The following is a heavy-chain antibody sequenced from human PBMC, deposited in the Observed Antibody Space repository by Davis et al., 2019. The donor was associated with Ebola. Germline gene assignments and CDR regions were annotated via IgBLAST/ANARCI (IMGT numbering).Heavy chain of an antibody. CDR3: ARVGKWELFIDY. V-gene: IGHV3-66*01. CDR1: GFTVSSNY. CDR2: IYSGGST. J-gene: IGHJ4*02. Sequence: GGSLRPSCPASGFTVSSNYMSWVRQPPGKGLEWVSVIYSGGSTYYADSVKGRFTISRDNSKNTLYLQMNSLRAEDTAVYYCARVGKWELFIDYWGQGTLVTVSS. D-gene: IGHD1-26*01.